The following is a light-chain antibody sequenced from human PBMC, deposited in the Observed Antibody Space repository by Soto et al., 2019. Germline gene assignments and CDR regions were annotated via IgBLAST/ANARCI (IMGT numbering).Light chain of an antibody. CDR1: QSVSSSY. CDR2: GAS. Sequence: EIVLTQSPGTLSLSPGERATLSCRASQSVSSSYLAWYQQKPGQAPRLLIYGASSRATGIPDRFSGSGSGTDFTLTISRLEPEDFAVYYCQQYGSSPPTPETFVQGTKVEIK. CDR3: QQYGSSPPTPET. V-gene: IGKV3-20*01. J-gene: IGKJ1*01.